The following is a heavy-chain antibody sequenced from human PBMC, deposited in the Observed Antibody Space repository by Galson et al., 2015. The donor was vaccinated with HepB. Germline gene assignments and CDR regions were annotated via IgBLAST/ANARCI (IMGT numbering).Heavy chain of an antibody. D-gene: IGHD6-19*01. CDR2: INPNSGGT. V-gene: IGHV1-2*06. Sequence: SVKVSCKASGYTFTGYYMHWVRQAPGQGLEWMGRINPNSGGTNYAQKFQGRVTMTRDTSISTAYMELSRPRSDDTAVYYGASSVAGTFGAFDIWGQGTMVTVSS. CDR3: ASSVAGTFGAFDI. CDR1: GYTFTGYY. J-gene: IGHJ3*02.